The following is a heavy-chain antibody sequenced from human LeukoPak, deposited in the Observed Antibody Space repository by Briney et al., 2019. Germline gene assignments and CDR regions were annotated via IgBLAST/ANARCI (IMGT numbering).Heavy chain of an antibody. CDR2: IYTSGST. J-gene: IGHJ6*02. V-gene: IGHV4-4*07. CDR3: ARDLYKSGWLVRGMDV. Sequence: PSETLSLTCTLSGGSISSYYWSWIRQPAGKGLEWIGRIYTSGSTNYNPSLKSRVTMSVDTSKNQFSLKLSSVTAADTAVYYCARDLYKSGWLVRGMDVWGQGTTVTVSS. D-gene: IGHD6-19*01. CDR1: GGSISSYY.